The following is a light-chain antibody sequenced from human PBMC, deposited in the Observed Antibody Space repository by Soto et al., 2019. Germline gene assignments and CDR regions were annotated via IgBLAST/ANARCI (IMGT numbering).Light chain of an antibody. J-gene: IGLJ3*02. CDR3: CSYAGSSTWV. CDR1: SSDVGSYNL. V-gene: IGLV2-23*01. CDR2: EGG. Sequence: QSALTQPASVSGSPGQSITISCTGTSSDVGSYNLVSWYQQHPGKAPKLIIYEGGKRPSGVSNRFSGSKSGNTASLTLSGLQAEDEADYYCCSYAGSSTWVFGGGTKLTVL.